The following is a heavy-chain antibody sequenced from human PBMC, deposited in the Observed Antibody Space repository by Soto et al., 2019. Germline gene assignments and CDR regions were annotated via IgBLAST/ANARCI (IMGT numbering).Heavy chain of an antibody. CDR1: GFTFSSYG. D-gene: IGHD4-17*01. V-gene: IGHV3-21*01. J-gene: IGHJ4*02. CDR3: ARERGGYGGNFDY. Sequence: GSLRLSCAASGFTFSSYGMNWVRQAPGKGLEWVSSISSSSSYIYYANSVKGRFTISRDNAKNSLYLQMNSLRAEDTAVYYCARERGGYGGNFDYWGQGTLVTVSS. CDR2: ISSSSSYI.